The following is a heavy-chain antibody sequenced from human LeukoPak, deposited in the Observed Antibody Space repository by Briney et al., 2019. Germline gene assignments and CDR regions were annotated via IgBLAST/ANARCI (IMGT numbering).Heavy chain of an antibody. Sequence: GGSLRLSCAASGFTLSRYSMNWVRQAPGKGLEWVSSISSSSSTIYYADCVKGRFTISRDNAKNSLYLQMNSLRAEDTAVYYCAREGGGGAFDIWGQGTMVTVSS. D-gene: IGHD3-16*01. CDR2: ISSSSSTI. V-gene: IGHV3-48*01. J-gene: IGHJ3*02. CDR1: GFTLSRYS. CDR3: AREGGGGAFDI.